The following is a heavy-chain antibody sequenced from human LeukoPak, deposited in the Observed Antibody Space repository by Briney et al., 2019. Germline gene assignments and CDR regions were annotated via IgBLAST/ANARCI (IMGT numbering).Heavy chain of an antibody. D-gene: IGHD3/OR15-3a*01. CDR3: AKSSLTSWDWPNDY. CDR1: GFTFSSYG. CDR2: ISYDGSNK. Sequence: PGRSLRLSCAASGFTFSSYGMHWVRQAPGKGLEWVAVISYDGSNKYYADSVEGLFTISRDNSKNTLYLQMNSLRAEDTAVYYCAKSSLTSWDWPNDYWGQGTLVTVSS. V-gene: IGHV3-30*18. J-gene: IGHJ4*02.